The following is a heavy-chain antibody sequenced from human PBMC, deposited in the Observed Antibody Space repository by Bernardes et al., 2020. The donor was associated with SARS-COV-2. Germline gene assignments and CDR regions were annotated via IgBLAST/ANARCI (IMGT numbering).Heavy chain of an antibody. J-gene: IGHJ3*02. V-gene: IGHV1-58*01. CDR1: GFTFGNSA. D-gene: IGHD3-16*01. CDR2: IVVGSGNR. CDR3: AATRGCAFVI. Sequence: SVKVSCKASGFTFGNSAVQWVRQARGQRLEWIGWIVVGSGNRKYAQKFQERVTISRDMSTSTSFLELRSLRFDDTSIYYGAATRGCAFVIWGQGTMITVSS.